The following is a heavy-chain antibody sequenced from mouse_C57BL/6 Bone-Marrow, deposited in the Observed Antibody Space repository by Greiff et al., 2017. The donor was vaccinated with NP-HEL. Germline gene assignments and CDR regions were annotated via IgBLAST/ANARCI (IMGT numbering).Heavy chain of an antibody. J-gene: IGHJ3*01. V-gene: IGHV5-15*01. CDR3: ARLVGLSWFAY. CDR1: GFTFSDYG. CDR2: ISNLAYSI. D-gene: IGHD4-1*01. Sequence: EVKVVESGGGLVQPGGSLKLSCAASGFTFSDYGMAWVRQAPRKGPEWVAFISNLAYSIYYADTVTGRFTISRENAKNTLYLEMSSLRSEDTAMYYCARLVGLSWFAYWGQGTLVTVSA.